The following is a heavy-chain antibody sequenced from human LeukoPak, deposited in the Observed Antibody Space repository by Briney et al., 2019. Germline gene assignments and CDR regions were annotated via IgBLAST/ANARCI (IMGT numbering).Heavy chain of an antibody. J-gene: IGHJ4*02. CDR3: ARVPYYYDSSGYSDFDY. CDR1: GGSMSNYY. V-gene: IGHV4-4*07. D-gene: IGHD3-22*01. CDR2: LRTTGST. Sequence: PSETLSLTCTVSGGSMSNYYWGWIRQPAEKGLEWVGRLRTTGSTNYNPSLKSRVTISVDTSKNQFSLKLSSVTAADTAVYYCARVPYYYDSSGYSDFDYWGQGTLVTVSS.